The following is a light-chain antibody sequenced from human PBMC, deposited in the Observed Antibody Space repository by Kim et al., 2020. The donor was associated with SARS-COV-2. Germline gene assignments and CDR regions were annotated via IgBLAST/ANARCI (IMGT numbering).Light chain of an antibody. J-gene: IGLJ3*02. CDR2: QNT. Sequence: VARGQTASITCIGDKVGDKYACWYQQKPGQSPVLGIYQNTKRPLGIPERFSGSNSGNTATLTISGTQAMDEADYYCQAWDSDTAVFGGGTQLTVL. V-gene: IGLV3-1*01. CDR3: QAWDSDTAV. CDR1: KVGDKY.